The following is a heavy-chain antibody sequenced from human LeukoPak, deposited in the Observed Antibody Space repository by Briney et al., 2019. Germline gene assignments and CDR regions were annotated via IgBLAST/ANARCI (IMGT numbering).Heavy chain of an antibody. CDR1: GASTSDKY. Sequence: PSETLSLTCSASGASTSDKYWNWIRQSPGRELEWIGHIYNGRNTKYNPSLTSRVTISVDTSKNQFSLSLTSVTGADTAMYYCAQSTGWPGFDFWGAGALVTDSS. CDR2: IYNGRNT. CDR3: AQSTGWPGFDF. J-gene: IGHJ4*02. D-gene: IGHD6-25*01. V-gene: IGHV4-59*08.